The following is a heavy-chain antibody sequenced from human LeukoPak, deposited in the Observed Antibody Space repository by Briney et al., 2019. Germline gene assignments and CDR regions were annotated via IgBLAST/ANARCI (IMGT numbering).Heavy chain of an antibody. CDR3: ARYITKDWFDS. CDR1: GFTVSSNY. Sequence: GGSLILSCAASGFTVSSNYMSWVRQAPGKGLEWVSVIYSGGSTYYADSVKGRFTISRDNSKNTLYLQMNSLRAEDTAVYYCARYITKDWFDSWGQGTLVTVSS. D-gene: IGHD3-10*01. V-gene: IGHV3-53*01. J-gene: IGHJ5*01. CDR2: IYSGGST.